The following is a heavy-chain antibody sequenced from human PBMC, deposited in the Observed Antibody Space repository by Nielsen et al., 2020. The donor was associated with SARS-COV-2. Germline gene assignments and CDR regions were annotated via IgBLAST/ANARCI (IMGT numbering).Heavy chain of an antibody. D-gene: IGHD3-10*01. J-gene: IGHJ6*02. Sequence: SETLSLTCAVSGGSISSSNWWSWVRQPPGKGLEWIGEIYHSGSTNYNPSLKSRVTISVDKSKNQFSLKLSSVTAADTAVYYCASLTPFRGRIGYYGMDVWGQGTTVTVSS. CDR1: GGSISSSNW. V-gene: IGHV4-4*02. CDR2: IYHSGST. CDR3: ASLTPFRGRIGYYGMDV.